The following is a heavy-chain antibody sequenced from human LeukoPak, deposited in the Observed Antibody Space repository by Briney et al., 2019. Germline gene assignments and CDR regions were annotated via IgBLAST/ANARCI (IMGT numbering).Heavy chain of an antibody. CDR2: ICFGGTT. Sequence: SGGSLRLSCAASGFTVSSNYMSGVRQAPGKGLEGVGNICFGGTTYYNPSLKRRVTLSGDTSKHEFSLNLSSVTAADTAVYYCARDEVVAARLDPWGQGTLVTVSS. V-gene: IGHV4-59*02. CDR1: GFTVSSNY. J-gene: IGHJ5*02. D-gene: IGHD2-15*01. CDR3: ARDEVVAARLDP.